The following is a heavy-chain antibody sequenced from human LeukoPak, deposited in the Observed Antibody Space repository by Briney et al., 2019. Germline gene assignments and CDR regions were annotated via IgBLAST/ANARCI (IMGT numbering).Heavy chain of an antibody. CDR3: AKDVIKGSPLWVDYFDY. J-gene: IGHJ4*02. Sequence: GGSLRLSCAVSGFTYRSHATSWVRQAPGKGLEWVSVISGSSDNTYYADSVKGRFTVSRDNSKNTLYKQMNSLRVEDTAVYYCAKDVIKGSPLWVDYFDYWGQGTQVTVSS. D-gene: IGHD5-18*01. V-gene: IGHV3-23*01. CDR2: ISGSSDNT. CDR1: GFTYRSHA.